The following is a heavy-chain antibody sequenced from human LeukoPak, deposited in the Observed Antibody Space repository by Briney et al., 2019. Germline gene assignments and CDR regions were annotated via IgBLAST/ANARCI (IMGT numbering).Heavy chain of an antibody. CDR3: ARGGIAARPGRTGFDP. D-gene: IGHD6-6*01. V-gene: IGHV4-39*01. J-gene: IGHJ5*02. CDR2: IYYSGST. Sequence: PSETLSLTCTVSGGSISSSSYYWGWIRQPPGKGLEWIGSIYYSGSTYYNPSLKSRVTISVDTSKNQFSLKLSPVTAADTAVYYCARGGIAARPGRTGFDPWGQGTLVTVSS. CDR1: GGSISSSSYY.